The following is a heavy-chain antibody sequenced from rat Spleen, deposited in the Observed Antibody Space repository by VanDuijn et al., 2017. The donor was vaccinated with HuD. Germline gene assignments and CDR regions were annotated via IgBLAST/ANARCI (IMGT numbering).Heavy chain of an antibody. J-gene: IGHJ2*01. Sequence: QVQLKESGPGLVQPSQTLSLTCTVSGFSLPRYHVTWVRQPPGKGLEWMGVIWTGGSTSYNSLLKSRLSIRRDISKSQVFLRMNSLQTEDTATYYCARDAGILRYWGQGVMVTVSS. D-gene: IGHD1-6*01. CDR3: ARDAGILRY. CDR2: IWTGGST. CDR1: GFSLPRYH. V-gene: IGHV2-43*01.